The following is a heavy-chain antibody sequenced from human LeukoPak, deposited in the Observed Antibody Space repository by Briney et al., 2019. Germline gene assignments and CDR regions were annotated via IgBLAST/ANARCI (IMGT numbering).Heavy chain of an antibody. CDR3: ASGAEDAFDI. D-gene: IGHD1-14*01. CDR1: GYSISSGYY. V-gene: IGHV4-38-2*02. CDR2: INHSGST. J-gene: IGHJ3*02. Sequence: PSETLSLTCSVSGYSISSGYYWGWIRQPPGKGLEWIGEINHSGSTNYNPSLKSRVTISVDTSKNQFSLKLSSVTAADTAVYYCASGAEDAFDIWGQGTMVTVSS.